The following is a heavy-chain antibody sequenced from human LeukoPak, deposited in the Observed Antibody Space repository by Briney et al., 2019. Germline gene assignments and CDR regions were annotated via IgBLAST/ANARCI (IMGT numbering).Heavy chain of an antibody. D-gene: IGHD6-13*01. J-gene: IGHJ5*02. CDR1: GFTFSSYA. Sequence: GGSLRLSCAASGFTFSSYAMSWFRQAPGKGLEWVGFIRSKAYGGTTEYAASVKGRFTISRDDSKSIAYLQMNSLKTEDTAVYYCTREGLSSSWYCNWFDPWGQGTLVTVSS. CDR3: TREGLSSSWYCNWFDP. V-gene: IGHV3-49*03. CDR2: IRSKAYGGTT.